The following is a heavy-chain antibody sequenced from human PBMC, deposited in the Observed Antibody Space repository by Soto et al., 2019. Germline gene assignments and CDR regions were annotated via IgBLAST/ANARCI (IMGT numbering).Heavy chain of an antibody. V-gene: IGHV4-34*01. J-gene: IGHJ3*02. CDR1: GGSFSGYY. D-gene: IGHD2-21*02. Sequence: LSLTCAVYGGSFSGYYWSWIRQPPGKGLEWIGEINHRGSTNYNPSLKSRVTISVDTSKNQFSLKLSSVTAADTAVYYCARPRGPVVVTATPRHNAFDIWGQGTMVTVSS. CDR2: INHRGST. CDR3: ARPRGPVVVTATPRHNAFDI.